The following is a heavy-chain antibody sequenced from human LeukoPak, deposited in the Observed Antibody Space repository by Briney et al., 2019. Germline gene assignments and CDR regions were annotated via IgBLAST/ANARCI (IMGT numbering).Heavy chain of an antibody. CDR2: ISYDGSNK. D-gene: IGHD3-22*01. J-gene: IGHJ4*02. CDR1: GFTFSSYA. Sequence: GGSLRLSCAASGFTFSSYAMHWVRQAPGKGLEWVAVISYDGSNKYYADSVKGRFTISRDNSKNTLYLQMNSLRAEDTAVYYCARQYYYDSSGYRHLDYWGQGTLVTVSS. CDR3: ARQYYYDSSGYRHLDY. V-gene: IGHV3-30-3*01.